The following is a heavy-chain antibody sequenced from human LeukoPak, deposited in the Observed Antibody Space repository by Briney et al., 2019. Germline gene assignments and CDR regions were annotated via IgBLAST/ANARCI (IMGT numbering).Heavy chain of an antibody. CDR3: ARDKDGYDFDY. CDR2: INIDGSTT. D-gene: IGHD5-24*01. J-gene: IGHJ4*02. CDR1: GFTFNSYW. Sequence: GGSLRLSCAASGFTFNSYWLHWVRQAPERGLVWLSGINIDGSTTKYADSVKGRFTISRDNAKNSLYLQMNGLRAEDTALYYCARDKDGYDFDYWGQGTLVTVSS. V-gene: IGHV3-74*03.